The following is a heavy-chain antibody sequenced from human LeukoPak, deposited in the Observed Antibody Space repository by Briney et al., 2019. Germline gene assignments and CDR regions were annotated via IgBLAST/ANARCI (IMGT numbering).Heavy chain of an antibody. D-gene: IGHD3-10*01. CDR1: GYTFTGYY. J-gene: IGHJ6*02. Sequence: GASVKVSCKASGYTFTGYYMHWVRQAPGQGLEWMGWINPNSGGTNYAQKFQGRVTMTRDTSISTAYMELSRLRSDDTAVYYCARDPMVRGVNKVGMDVWGQGTTVTVSS. CDR3: ARDPMVRGVNKVGMDV. V-gene: IGHV1-2*02. CDR2: INPNSGGT.